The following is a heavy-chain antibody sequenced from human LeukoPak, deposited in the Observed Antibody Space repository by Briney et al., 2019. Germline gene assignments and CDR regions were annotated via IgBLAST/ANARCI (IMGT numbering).Heavy chain of an antibody. J-gene: IGHJ4*02. D-gene: IGHD3-22*01. CDR3: ARDLPISGSSGYYLDY. V-gene: IGHV3-11*01. CDR1: GFTFSDYY. CDR2: ISSSGSTI. Sequence: GGSLRLSCAASGFTFSDYYMSWIRQAPGKGLEWVSYISSSGSTIYYADSVKGRFTISRDNAKNSLYLQMNSLRAEDTAVYYCARDLPISGSSGYYLDYWGQGTVVTVSS.